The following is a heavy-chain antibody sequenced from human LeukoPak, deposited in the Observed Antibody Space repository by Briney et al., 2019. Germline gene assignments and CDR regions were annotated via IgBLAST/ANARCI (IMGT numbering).Heavy chain of an antibody. J-gene: IGHJ4*02. CDR2: IIPIFGTA. CDR1: GGTFSSYA. Sequence: GASVKVSCKASGGTFSSYAISWVRQAPGQGLEWMGGIIPIFGTANYAQKFQGRVTITTDESTSTAYMELSSLRSEDTAVYYCARVVDQPSHDDYSNYGMNYWGQGTLVTVSS. D-gene: IGHD4-11*01. CDR3: ARVVDQPSHDDYSNYGMNY. V-gene: IGHV1-69*05.